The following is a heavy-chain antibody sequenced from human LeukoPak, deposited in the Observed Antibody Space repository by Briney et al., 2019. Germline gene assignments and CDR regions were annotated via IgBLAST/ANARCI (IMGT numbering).Heavy chain of an antibody. CDR3: ARDPEAFDY. V-gene: IGHV3-48*04. Sequence: GGSLRLSCAASGFTFSSYSMNWVRQAPGKGLEWVSCISSSSSTIYYADSVKGRFTISRDNAKNSLYLQMNSLRAEGTAVYYCARDPEAFDYWGQGTLVTVSS. CDR2: ISSSSSTI. J-gene: IGHJ4*02. CDR1: GFTFSSYS.